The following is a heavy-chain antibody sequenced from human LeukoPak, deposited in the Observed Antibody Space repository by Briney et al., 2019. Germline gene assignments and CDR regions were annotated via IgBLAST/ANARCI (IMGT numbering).Heavy chain of an antibody. CDR2: INEDGNEK. CDR1: GFRFRNYW. CDR3: VRELVVGPAEYFQS. V-gene: IGHV3-7*01. D-gene: IGHD1-26*01. Sequence: PGGSLRLPCVASGFRFRNYWMAWIRHAPGRGLEWVANINEDGNEKYYLDSVRGRFIISRDNARNSLFLQMNGLRGEDTGVYYCVRELVVGPAEYFQSWGQGTLVAVSS. J-gene: IGHJ1*01.